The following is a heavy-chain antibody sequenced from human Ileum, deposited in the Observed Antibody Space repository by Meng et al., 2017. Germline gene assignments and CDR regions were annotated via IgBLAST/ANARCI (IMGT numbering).Heavy chain of an antibody. J-gene: IGHJ4*02. CDR3: ARGKAIPDF. CDR2: PYYSGTT. D-gene: IGHD2-2*02. CDR1: GGSISGSY. Sequence: QVQLQVSGPGLVKPSETLSLTCTVSGGSISGSYWSWIRQFPGKGLEWIGYPYYSGTTNYNPSLRGRVTMSVDTSRAQFSLKLTSVTAADTAIYYCARGKAIPDFWGQGTLVTVSS. V-gene: IGHV4-59*08.